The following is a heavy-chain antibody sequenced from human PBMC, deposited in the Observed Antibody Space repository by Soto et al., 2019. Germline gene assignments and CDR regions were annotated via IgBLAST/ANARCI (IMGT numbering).Heavy chain of an antibody. D-gene: IGHD1-26*01. J-gene: IGHJ4*02. CDR3: ARSPSVGAKTSFDY. V-gene: IGHV4-59*01. CDR2: IYYSGST. CDR1: GGSISSYY. Sequence: TSETLSLTCTVSGGSISSYYWSLIRQPPGKGLEWIGYIYYSGSTNYNPSLKSRVTISVDTSKNQFSLKLSSVTAADTAVYYCARSPSVGAKTSFDYWGQGTLVTVSS.